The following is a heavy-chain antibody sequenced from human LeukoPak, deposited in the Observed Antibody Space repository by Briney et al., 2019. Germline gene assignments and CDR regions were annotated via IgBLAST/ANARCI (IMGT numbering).Heavy chain of an antibody. V-gene: IGHV1-69*04. D-gene: IGHD1-14*01. Sequence: ASVKVSCKTSGGTFNNYIISWVRQAPGQGLEWVGTIILILDIANYAQKFQGRVAITADTSTSTAYMEPSDLGSEDTAVYFCAREPEGLTTESHWGQGTLVTVSS. J-gene: IGHJ4*02. CDR1: GGTFNNYI. CDR3: AREPEGLTTESH. CDR2: IILILDIA.